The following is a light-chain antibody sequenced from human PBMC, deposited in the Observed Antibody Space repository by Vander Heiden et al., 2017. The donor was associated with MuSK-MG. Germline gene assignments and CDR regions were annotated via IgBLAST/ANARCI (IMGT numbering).Light chain of an antibody. CDR1: QSFSSSY. Sequence: EIVLTQSPGTLSLSPGERATLSCRASQSFSSSYLAWYQQKPGQAPRLLIDGDSSMSTGIPDRFSGSGSGTDFTLTISRLEPEDFAVYYCQQYGSSPTFGQGTKVEIK. V-gene: IGKV3-20*01. CDR3: QQYGSSPT. J-gene: IGKJ1*01. CDR2: GDS.